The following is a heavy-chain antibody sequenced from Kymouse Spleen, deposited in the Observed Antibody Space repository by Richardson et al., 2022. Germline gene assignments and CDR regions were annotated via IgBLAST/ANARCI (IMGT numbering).Heavy chain of an antibody. CDR2: INHSGST. Sequence: QVQLQQWGAGLLKPSETLSLTCAVYGGSFSGYYWSWIRQPPGKGLEWIGEINHSGSTNYNPSLKSRVTISVDTSKNQFSLKLSSVTAADTAVYYCARGYDILTGYPYYYYYYGMDVWGQGTTVTVSS. V-gene: IGHV4-34*01. CDR1: GGSFSGYY. J-gene: IGHJ6*02. CDR3: ARGYDILTGYPYYYYYYGMDV. D-gene: IGHD3-9*01.